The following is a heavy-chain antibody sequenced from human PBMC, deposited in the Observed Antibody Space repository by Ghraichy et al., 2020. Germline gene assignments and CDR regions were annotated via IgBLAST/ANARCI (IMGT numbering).Heavy chain of an antibody. Sequence: GGSLRLSCAASGFTFSNAWMSWVRQAPGKGLEWVGRIKSKTDGGTTDYAAPVKGRFTISRDDSKNTLYLQMNSLKTEDTAVYYCTTDPILGGNDILTGYYYYYYGMDVWGQGTTVTVSS. CDR3: TTDPILGGNDILTGYYYYYYGMDV. V-gene: IGHV3-15*01. J-gene: IGHJ6*02. CDR2: IKSKTDGGTT. D-gene: IGHD3-9*01. CDR1: GFTFSNAW.